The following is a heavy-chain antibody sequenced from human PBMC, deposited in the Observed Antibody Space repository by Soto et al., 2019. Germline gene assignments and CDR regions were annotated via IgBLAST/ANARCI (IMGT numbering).Heavy chain of an antibody. Sequence: QVQLVQSGAEVKKPGASVKVSCKVSGYTLTELSMHWVRQAPGKGLEWMGGFEPEDGETIYAQQFQGRVTMTEDTSTDTAYMELSSLRSEDTAVYYCAPKGRDSRAPTYYFDYWGQGTLVTVSS. CDR2: FEPEDGET. D-gene: IGHD3-22*01. J-gene: IGHJ4*02. CDR1: GYTLTELS. CDR3: APKGRDSRAPTYYFDY. V-gene: IGHV1-24*01.